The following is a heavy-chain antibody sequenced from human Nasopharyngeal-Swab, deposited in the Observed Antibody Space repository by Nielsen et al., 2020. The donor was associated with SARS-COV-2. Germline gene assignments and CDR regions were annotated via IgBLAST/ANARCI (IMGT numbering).Heavy chain of an antibody. Sequence: SETLSLTCTVSGASISSYYWSWIRQPPGKGLEWVAYRHYSGSTNYNPSLKSRVTMSVDTSKRQFSLMLTSVTAADTAVYYCARGFDYWGQGTLVTVSS. V-gene: IGHV4-59*12. CDR3: ARGFDY. J-gene: IGHJ4*02. CDR2: RHYSGST. CDR1: GASISSYY.